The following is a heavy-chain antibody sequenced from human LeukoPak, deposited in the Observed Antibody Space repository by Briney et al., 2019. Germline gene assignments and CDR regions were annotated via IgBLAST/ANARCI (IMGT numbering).Heavy chain of an antibody. V-gene: IGHV3-21*01. Sequence: GGSLRLSCAASGFTFSSYSMNWVRQVPGKGLEWVSSISSSSSYIYYADSVKGRFTISRDNAKNSLYLQMNSLRAEDTAVYYCARDSSSGWYPYYYYYYMDVWGKGTTVTVSS. D-gene: IGHD6-19*01. J-gene: IGHJ6*03. CDR1: GFTFSSYS. CDR3: ARDSSSGWYPYYYYYYMDV. CDR2: ISSSSSYI.